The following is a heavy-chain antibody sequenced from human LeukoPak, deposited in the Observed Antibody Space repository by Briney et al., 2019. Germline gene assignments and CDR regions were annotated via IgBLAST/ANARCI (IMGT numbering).Heavy chain of an antibody. J-gene: IGHJ4*02. Sequence: SETLSLTCTVSGGSISGFYCSWIRQPPGKGLEWIGYIYYSGSTNYNPSLKSRVTISVDTSKNQFSLKLSSVTAADTAVYYCARQPHHYYDSSGYSAPFDYWGQGTLVTVSS. CDR3: ARQPHHYYDSSGYSAPFDY. CDR2: IYYSGST. V-gene: IGHV4-59*01. CDR1: GGSISGFY. D-gene: IGHD3-22*01.